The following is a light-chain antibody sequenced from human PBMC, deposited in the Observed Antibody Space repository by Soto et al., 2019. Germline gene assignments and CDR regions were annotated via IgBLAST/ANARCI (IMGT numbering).Light chain of an antibody. CDR1: QSVSSSY. Sequence: EIVLTQSPGTLSLSPGERATLSCRASQSVSSSYLAWYQQKPGQAPRLLIYGASSRATGIPDRFSGSGSGTDFTLTISRLEQEDFAVYYCQQYGSSPRTFGQGTKVEIK. V-gene: IGKV3-20*01. CDR2: GAS. CDR3: QQYGSSPRT. J-gene: IGKJ1*01.